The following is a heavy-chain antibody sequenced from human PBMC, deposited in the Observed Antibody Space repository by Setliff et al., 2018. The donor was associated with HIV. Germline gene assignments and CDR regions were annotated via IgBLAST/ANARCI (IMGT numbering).Heavy chain of an antibody. D-gene: IGHD6-13*01. V-gene: IGHV4-39*07. CDR1: GGSISRSSYY. Sequence: PSETLSLTCTVSGGSISRSSYYWAWIRQPPGKGLEWIGNIFYSGHTFYNPSLRSRVTISVDTSKNQFSLKLSSATAADTAVYYCARGVAAAGLWGQGTLVTVSS. CDR3: ARGVAAAGL. CDR2: IFYSGHT. J-gene: IGHJ4*02.